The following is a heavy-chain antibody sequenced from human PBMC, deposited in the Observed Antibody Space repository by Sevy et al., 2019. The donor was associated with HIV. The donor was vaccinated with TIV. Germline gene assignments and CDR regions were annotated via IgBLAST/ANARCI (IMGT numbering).Heavy chain of an antibody. CDR3: NTDSKNRGHSAFLDY. V-gene: IGHV3-15*01. J-gene: IGHJ4*02. CDR2: IKSKTDGGTT. D-gene: IGHD3-10*01. CDR1: GFTFSNAW. Sequence: GGSLRLSCAASGFTFSNAWMSWVRQAPGKGLEWVGRIKSKTDGGTTDYAAPVKGRFTISRDDSKNTLYLQMNSLKTEDTDIYFCNTDSKNRGHSAFLDYWGQGTLVTVSS.